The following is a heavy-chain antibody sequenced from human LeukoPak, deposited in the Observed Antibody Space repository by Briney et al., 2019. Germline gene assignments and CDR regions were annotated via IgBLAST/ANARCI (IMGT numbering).Heavy chain of an antibody. Sequence: GGSLRLSCAASGFTFSSYWMSWVRQAPGKGLEWVANIQQDGSEKYYVDSVRGRFTISRDNAKSSLYLQMNSLAAEDTAIYYCATSRDFHFDYWGQGTLVTVSS. J-gene: IGHJ4*02. D-gene: IGHD2/OR15-2a*01. CDR2: IQQDGSEK. V-gene: IGHV3-7*02. CDR3: ATSRDFHFDY. CDR1: GFTFSSYW.